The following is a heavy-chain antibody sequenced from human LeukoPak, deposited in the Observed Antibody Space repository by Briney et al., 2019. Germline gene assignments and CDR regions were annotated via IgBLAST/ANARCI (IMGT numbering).Heavy chain of an antibody. CDR1: GFTFSSYV. CDR3: AKVYCSGGSCYSYYYYYYGMDV. J-gene: IGHJ6*02. V-gene: IGHV3-23*01. D-gene: IGHD2-15*01. CDR2: ISGSGGST. Sequence: GGSLRLSCADSGFTFSSYVMSWVRQAPGKGLEWVSVISGSGGSTYYADSVKGRFTISRDNSKNTLYLQMNSLRAEDTAVYYCAKVYCSGGSCYSYYYYYYGMDVWGQGTTVTVSS.